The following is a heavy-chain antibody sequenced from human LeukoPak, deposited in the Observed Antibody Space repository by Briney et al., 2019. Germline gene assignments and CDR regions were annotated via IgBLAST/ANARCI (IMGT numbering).Heavy chain of an antibody. V-gene: IGHV3-15*01. CDR2: IKSKTDGGTT. D-gene: IGHD2-15*01. J-gene: IGHJ4*02. Sequence: GGSLRLSCAASGFTFSSYSMNWVRQAPGKGLEWVGRIKSKTDGGTTDYAAPVKGRFTISRDDSKNTLYLQMNSLKTEDTAVYYCTTVQRRPRVVDYWGQGTLVTVSS. CDR1: GFTFSSYS. CDR3: TTVQRRPRVVDY.